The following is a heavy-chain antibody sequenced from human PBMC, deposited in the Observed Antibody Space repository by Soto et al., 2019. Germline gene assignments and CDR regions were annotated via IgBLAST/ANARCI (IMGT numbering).Heavy chain of an antibody. V-gene: IGHV3-21*01. CDR1: GFTFSSYS. CDR2: ISSSSSYM. Sequence: PVGSLRLSCAASGFTFSSYSMNWVRQAPGKGLEWVSSISSSSSYMYYADSVKGRFTISRDNAKNSLYLQMNSLRAEDTAVYYCARDTSFGESPSGFDYWGQGTLVTVSS. D-gene: IGHD3-10*01. J-gene: IGHJ4*02. CDR3: ARDTSFGESPSGFDY.